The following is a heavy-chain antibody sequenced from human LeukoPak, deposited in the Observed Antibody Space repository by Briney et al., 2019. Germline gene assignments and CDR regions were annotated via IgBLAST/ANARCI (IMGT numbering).Heavy chain of an antibody. CDR2: IIPIFGTA. CDR3: ARDLGSSTSWTTVTTFYPDAFDI. J-gene: IGHJ3*02. CDR1: GGTFSSYA. D-gene: IGHD2-2*01. Sequence: GSSVKVSCKASGGTFSSYAISWVRQAPGQGLEWTGGIIPIFGTANYAQKFQGRVTITADKSTSTAYMELSSLRSEDTAVYYCARDLGSSTSWTTVTTFYPDAFDIWGQGTMVTASS. V-gene: IGHV1-69*06.